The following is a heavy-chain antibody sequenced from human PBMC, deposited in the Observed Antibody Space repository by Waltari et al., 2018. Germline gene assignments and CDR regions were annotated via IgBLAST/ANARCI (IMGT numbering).Heavy chain of an antibody. CDR2: ISGSGGST. CDR1: GFTFSSYA. Sequence: EVQLLESGGGLVQPGGSLRLSCAASGFTFSSYAMRWVRQAPGKGREWVSAISGSGGSTYYADSVKGRFTISRDNSKNTLYLQMNSLRAEDTAVYYCAKDPKLELRPAGYWGQGTLVTVSS. J-gene: IGHJ4*02. CDR3: AKDPKLELRPAGY. V-gene: IGHV3-23*01. D-gene: IGHD1-7*01.